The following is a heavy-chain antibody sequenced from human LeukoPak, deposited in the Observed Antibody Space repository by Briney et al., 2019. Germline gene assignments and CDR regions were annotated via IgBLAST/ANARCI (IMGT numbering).Heavy chain of an antibody. Sequence: PSETQSLTCTVSGGSISSYYWSWIRQPPGKGLEWIGYIYYSGSTNYNPSLKSRVTISVDTSKNQFSLNLTSVTAADTAVYYCARGWYGGNYWYFDLWGRGTLVTVSS. CDR1: GGSISSYY. V-gene: IGHV4-59*01. CDR3: ARGWYGGNYWYFDL. CDR2: IYYSGST. J-gene: IGHJ2*01. D-gene: IGHD4-23*01.